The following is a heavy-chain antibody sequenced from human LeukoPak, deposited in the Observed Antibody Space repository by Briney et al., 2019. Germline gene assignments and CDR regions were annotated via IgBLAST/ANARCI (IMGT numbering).Heavy chain of an antibody. J-gene: IGHJ4*02. CDR1: GGSISSYY. D-gene: IGHD3-10*01. V-gene: IGHV4-59*12. CDR3: ARASMVRGLLRT. Sequence: SETLSLTCTVSGGSISSYYWSWIRQPPGKGLEWIGYIYYSGSTNYNPSLKSRVTISADTSVETSKNQFSLTLSSVTAADTAVYYCARASMVRGLLRTWGQGTLVTVSS. CDR2: IYYSGST.